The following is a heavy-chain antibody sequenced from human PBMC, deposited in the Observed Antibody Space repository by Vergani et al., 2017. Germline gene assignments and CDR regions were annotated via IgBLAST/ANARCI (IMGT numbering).Heavy chain of an antibody. D-gene: IGHD1-1*01. V-gene: IGHV3-30*03. CDR2: ISYDVTQK. CDR3: ATKSCGTPGCQIGYFRE. J-gene: IGHJ1*01. CDR1: GFTFNHYA. Sequence: VQLLESGGDLVQPGGSLRLSCAASGFTFNHYAMNWVRQAPGKGLEWVAVISYDVTQKYYADSVKGRFTISRDNSKSTLYLQMNSLRTEDTAVYYCATKSCGTPGCQIGYFREWGQGTLVTVSS.